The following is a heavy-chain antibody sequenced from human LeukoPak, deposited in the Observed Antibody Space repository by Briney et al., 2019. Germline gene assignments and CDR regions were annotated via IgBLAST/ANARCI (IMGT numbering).Heavy chain of an antibody. J-gene: IGHJ6*02. CDR3: ARDGGHCSSTSCPYYYGMDV. V-gene: IGHV1-18*01. CDR2: ISAYNGNT. CDR1: GYTFTSYG. Sequence: ASVKVSCKASGYTFTSYGISWVRQAPGQGLEWMGWISAYNGNTNYAQKLQGRVTMTTDTSTSTAYMELRSLRSDDTAVYYCARDGGHCSSTSCPYYYGMDVWGQGTTVTVSS. D-gene: IGHD2-2*01.